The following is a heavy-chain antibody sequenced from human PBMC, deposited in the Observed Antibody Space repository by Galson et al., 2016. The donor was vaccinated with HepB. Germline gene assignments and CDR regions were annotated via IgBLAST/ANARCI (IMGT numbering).Heavy chain of an antibody. Sequence: QSGAEVKKPGESLKISCKASGYTFSNYWIGWVRQMPGKGLEWMGIIYSGDSDTRYSPSFQGQVTISADKSISTAHLQWSSLKASDTAIYYCATQLGRGFFDWLLYADLWGQGTLVTVSS. D-gene: IGHD3-9*01. V-gene: IGHV5-51*01. CDR1: GYTFSNYW. J-gene: IGHJ5*02. CDR3: ATQLGRGFFDWLLYADL. CDR2: IYSGDSDT.